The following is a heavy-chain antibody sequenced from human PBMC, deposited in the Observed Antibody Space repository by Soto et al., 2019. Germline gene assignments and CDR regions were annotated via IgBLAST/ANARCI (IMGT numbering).Heavy chain of an antibody. D-gene: IGHD6-19*01. CDR3: AKTPRQWLVYFDY. V-gene: IGHV3-23*01. J-gene: IGHJ4*02. CDR2: ISGSGGTT. CDR1: GFTFSNYA. Sequence: EVQLLESGGGLVQPGGSLRLSCAASGFTFSNYAIAWVRQAPGKELEWVSGISGSGGTTYYADSVKGRFTISRDNSKDTLHLQMNSLRAEDTAVYYCAKTPRQWLVYFDYWGQGALVTVSS.